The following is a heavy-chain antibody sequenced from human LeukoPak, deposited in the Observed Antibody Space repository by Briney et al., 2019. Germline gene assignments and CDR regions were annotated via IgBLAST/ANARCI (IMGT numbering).Heavy chain of an antibody. D-gene: IGHD6-19*01. V-gene: IGHV3-30*18. CDR1: GFTFSSYG. CDR3: AKDPYSSGWYVRPYYFDY. J-gene: IGHJ4*02. Sequence: GRSLRLSCAASGFTFSSYGMHWVRQAPGKGLEWVAVISYDGSNKYYADSVKGRFTISRDNSKNTLYLQMNSLRAEDTAVYYCAKDPYSSGWYVRPYYFDYWGQGTLVTVSS. CDR2: ISYDGSNK.